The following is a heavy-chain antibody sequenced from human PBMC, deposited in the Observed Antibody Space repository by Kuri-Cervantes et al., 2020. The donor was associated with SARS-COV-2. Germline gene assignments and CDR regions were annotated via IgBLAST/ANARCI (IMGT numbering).Heavy chain of an antibody. CDR1: GDSISSTY. CDR2: VHYSGTT. D-gene: IGHD3-16*01. V-gene: IGHV4-59*01. CDR3: AGSPGGVFDC. Sequence: GSLRLSCDVSGDSISSTYWSWIRQPPGRGLEWIGFVHYSGTTSYSPSLKSRVTMSVDTSKNHFSLKLSSVTTADTAVYYCAGSPGGVFDCWGQGTLVTVSS. J-gene: IGHJ4*02.